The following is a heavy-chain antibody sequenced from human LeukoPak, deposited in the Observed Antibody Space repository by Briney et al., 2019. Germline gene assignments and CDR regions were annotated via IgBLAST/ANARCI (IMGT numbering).Heavy chain of an antibody. CDR2: ISYDGSNK. D-gene: IGHD1-26*01. CDR3: AKDTVGGSYLNYYYYGMDV. Sequence: TGGSLRLSCAASGFTFSSYAMHWVRQAPGKGLEWVAVISYDGSNKYYADSVKGRFTISRDNSKNTLYLQMNSLRAEDTAVYYCAKDTVGGSYLNYYYYGMDVRGQGTTVTVSS. V-gene: IGHV3-30-3*01. CDR1: GFTFSSYA. J-gene: IGHJ6*02.